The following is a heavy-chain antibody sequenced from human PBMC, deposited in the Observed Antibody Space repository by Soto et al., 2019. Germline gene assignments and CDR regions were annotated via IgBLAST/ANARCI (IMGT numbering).Heavy chain of an antibody. V-gene: IGHV4-59*08. CDR3: ARRWGRTFDY. D-gene: IGHD7-27*01. J-gene: IGHJ4*02. CDR1: GGSFSGYY. CDR2: IYYSGST. Sequence: PSETLSLTCDVYGGSFSGYYWSWIRQPPGKGLEWIGYIYYSGSTNYNPSLKSRVTISVDTSKNQFSLKLSSVTAADTAVYYCARRWGRTFDYWGQGTLVTVSS.